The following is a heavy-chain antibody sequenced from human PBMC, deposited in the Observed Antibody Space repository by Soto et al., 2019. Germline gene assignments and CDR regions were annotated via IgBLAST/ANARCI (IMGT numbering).Heavy chain of an antibody. CDR2: ISAYNGNT. J-gene: IGHJ6*02. D-gene: IGHD4-17*01. CDR1: GYTFTSYG. V-gene: IGHV1-18*01. Sequence: QVQLVQSGAEVMKPGASVKVSCKASGYTFTSYGISWVRQAPGQGLEWMGWISAYNGNTNYAQKLQGRVTMTTDTSTSTAYMELRSLRSDDTAVYYCARDGRLTTVTDYYYYGMDVWGQGTTVTVSS. CDR3: ARDGRLTTVTDYYYYGMDV.